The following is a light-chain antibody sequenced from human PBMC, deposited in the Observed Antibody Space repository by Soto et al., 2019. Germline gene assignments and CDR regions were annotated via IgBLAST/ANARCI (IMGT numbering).Light chain of an antibody. V-gene: IGLV2-18*02. CDR3: SSYTSSSTWV. J-gene: IGLJ2*01. Sequence: QLVLTQPPSVSGSPGQSVTISCTGTSSDVGSYNRVSWYQQPPGTAPKLMIYELSNRPSGVPDRFSGSKSGNTASLTISGLQAEDEADYYCSSYTSSSTWVFGGGTKLTVL. CDR2: ELS. CDR1: SSDVGSYNR.